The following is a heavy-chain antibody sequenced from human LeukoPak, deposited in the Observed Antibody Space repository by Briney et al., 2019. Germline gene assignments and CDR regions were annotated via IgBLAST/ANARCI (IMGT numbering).Heavy chain of an antibody. Sequence: SETLSLTCTVSGGSISSSSYHWGWIRQPPGKGLEWIGSIYYSGSTYYNPSLKSRVTISVDTSKNQFSLKLSSVTAADTAVYYCAGRLWRRDGYNLSAFDIWGQGTMVTVSS. J-gene: IGHJ3*02. CDR1: GGSISSSSYH. CDR2: IYYSGST. V-gene: IGHV4-39*07. CDR3: AGRLWRRDGYNLSAFDI. D-gene: IGHD5-24*01.